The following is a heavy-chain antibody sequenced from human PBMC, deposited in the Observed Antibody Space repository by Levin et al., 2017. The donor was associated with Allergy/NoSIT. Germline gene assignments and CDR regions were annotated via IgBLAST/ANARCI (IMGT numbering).Heavy chain of an antibody. CDR2: ISYDGSNK. J-gene: IGHJ3*02. CDR3: ARVEDRVATPHDAFDI. Sequence: GESLKISCAASGFTFSSYAMHWVRQAPGKGLEWVAVISYDGSNKYYADSVKGRFTISRDNSKNTLYLQMNSLRAEDTAVYYCARVEDRVATPHDAFDIWGQGTMVTVSS. D-gene: IGHD5-12*01. V-gene: IGHV3-30-3*01. CDR1: GFTFSSYA.